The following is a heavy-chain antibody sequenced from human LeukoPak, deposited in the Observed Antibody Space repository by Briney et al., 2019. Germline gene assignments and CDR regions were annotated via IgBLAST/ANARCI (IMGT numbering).Heavy chain of an antibody. Sequence: PGGSLRLSCAASGFTFSSYSMNWVRQAPGKGLEWVSYISSSSSTIYYADSVKGRFTISRDNAKNSLYPQMNSLRAEDTAVYYCARDTPMYYFDYWGQGTLVTVSS. J-gene: IGHJ4*02. CDR3: ARDTPMYYFDY. V-gene: IGHV3-48*04. CDR2: ISSSSSTI. CDR1: GFTFSSYS.